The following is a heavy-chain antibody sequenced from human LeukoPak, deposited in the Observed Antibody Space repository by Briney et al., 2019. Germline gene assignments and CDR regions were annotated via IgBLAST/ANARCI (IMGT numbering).Heavy chain of an antibody. CDR1: GGTFSSYA. Sequence: GASVKVSCKASGGTFSSYAISWVRQAPGQGLEWMGGIIPIFGTANYAQKFQGRVTITADESTSTAYMELSSLRSEDTAVYYCARDGGPSSGWSWGRIRLGYWGQGTLVTVSS. J-gene: IGHJ4*02. CDR2: IIPIFGTA. V-gene: IGHV1-69*13. D-gene: IGHD6-19*01. CDR3: ARDGGPSSGWSWGRIRLGY.